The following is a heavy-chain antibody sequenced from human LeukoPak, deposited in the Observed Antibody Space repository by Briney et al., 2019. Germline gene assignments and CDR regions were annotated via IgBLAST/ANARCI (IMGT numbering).Heavy chain of an antibody. V-gene: IGHV5-51*01. D-gene: IGHD3-22*01. CDR3: ARHLDDSSGYYYRTMYYFDY. CDR2: VSPGDSDT. Sequence: GESLKISCKGSGYSFTTYRIGWVRQMPGRGLEWMGVVSPGDSDTRYSPSFQGQVTISADKSISTAYLQWSSLKASDTAMYYCARHLDDSSGYYYRTMYYFDYWGQGTLVTVSS. J-gene: IGHJ4*02. CDR1: GYSFTTYR.